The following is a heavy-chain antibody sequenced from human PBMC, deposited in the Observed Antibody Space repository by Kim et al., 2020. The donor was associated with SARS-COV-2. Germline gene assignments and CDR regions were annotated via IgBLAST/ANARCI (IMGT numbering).Heavy chain of an antibody. V-gene: IGHV3-33*01. Sequence: GGSLRLSCATSGLSFRTSGMHWVRQVPGRGLEWVAMIWSDGSKKYYGDSVEGRFTISRDDSKNTVYLQMNSLRVEDTAVYYCARDKWERYFDYWGQGTLVTVSS. CDR3: ARDKWERYFDY. CDR1: GLSFRTSG. J-gene: IGHJ4*02. CDR2: IWSDGSKK. D-gene: IGHD1-26*01.